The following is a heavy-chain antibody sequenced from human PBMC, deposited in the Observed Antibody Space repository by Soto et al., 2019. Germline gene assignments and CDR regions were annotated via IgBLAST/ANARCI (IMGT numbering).Heavy chain of an antibody. CDR3: VRTARQGAVAPHWFDR. CDR2: VYYTGST. J-gene: IGHJ5*02. D-gene: IGHD2-21*02. CDR1: GGSITDYY. V-gene: IGHV4-30-4*01. Sequence: PSETLSLTCTVAGGSITDYYWSWIRQAPGKGLELIGYVYYTGSTYYNPSLMSRLTISVDTSKNQFSLKLTSVTAAETAVYYCVRTARQGAVAPHWFDRWGQGTQVTVSS.